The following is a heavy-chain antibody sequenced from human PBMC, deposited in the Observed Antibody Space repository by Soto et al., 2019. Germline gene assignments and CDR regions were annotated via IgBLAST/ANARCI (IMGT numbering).Heavy chain of an antibody. J-gene: IGHJ4*02. V-gene: IGHV3-23*01. CDR2: FSAGGRA. D-gene: IGHD2-15*01. Sequence: QLLESGGGLVQPGGSLRLSCEASGFSFSRYALSWVRQAPGKGLEWVSTFSAGGRAYYADSVKGRFTIAKDTSKNTLHLQASSLRAEDTAAYYCAKESMPDHYSDTLFDYWGQGTRVTVSS. CDR3: AKESMPDHYSDTLFDY. CDR1: GFSFSRYA.